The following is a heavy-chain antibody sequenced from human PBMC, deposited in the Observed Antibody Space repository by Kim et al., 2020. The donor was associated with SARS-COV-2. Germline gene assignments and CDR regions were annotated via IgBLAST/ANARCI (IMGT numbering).Heavy chain of an antibody. CDR1: QITFSSYW. CDR2: ISGDGRST. J-gene: IGHJ5*02. CDR3: AIFGTGHPS. V-gene: IGHV3-74*01. Sequence: GGSLRLSCAASQITFSSYWMHWVRQAPGEGLVWISCISGDGRSTIYADSVKGRFTISRDNAKNTLFLQMNSLSAEDTAVYYCAIFGTGHPSWGQGAPVTV. D-gene: IGHD2-8*02.